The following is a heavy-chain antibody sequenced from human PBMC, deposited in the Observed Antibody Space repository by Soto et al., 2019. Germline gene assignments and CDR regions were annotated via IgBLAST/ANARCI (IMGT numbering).Heavy chain of an antibody. CDR3: SAGVGDAV. V-gene: IGHV4-39*01. D-gene: IGHD1-26*01. CDR2: IYYSGNI. J-gene: IGHJ4*02. Sequence: PSETLSLTCTVSGGSISSSSYYWGWIRQPPGKGLEWIGTIYYSGNIYYNPSLKSRVTISRDNAKNSLYLQMNSLRVEDTAVYYCSAGVGDAVWGQGTLVTVSS. CDR1: GGSISSSSYY.